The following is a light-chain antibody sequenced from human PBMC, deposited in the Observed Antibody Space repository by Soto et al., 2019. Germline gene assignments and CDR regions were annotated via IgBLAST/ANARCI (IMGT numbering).Light chain of an antibody. Sequence: QSALTQPPSASGFPGQSVTISCTGTSSDVGGYNYVSWYQQYPGKAPKLMIYEVSKRPSGVPDRFSGSKSGNTASLTVSGLQAEDEADYYCSSYAGSNNVFGGGTKLTV. V-gene: IGLV2-8*01. J-gene: IGLJ2*01. CDR2: EVS. CDR3: SSYAGSNNV. CDR1: SSDVGGYNY.